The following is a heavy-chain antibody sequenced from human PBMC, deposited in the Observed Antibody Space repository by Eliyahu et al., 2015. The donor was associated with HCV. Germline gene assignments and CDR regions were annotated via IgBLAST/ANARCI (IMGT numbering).Heavy chain of an antibody. CDR3: ARAPELLWFGELLYEGYYFDY. D-gene: IGHD3-10*01. Sequence: QVQLQQWGAGLLKPSETLSLTCAVYGGSFSGYYXXWIRQPPGKGLEWIGEINHSGSTNYNPSLKSRVTISVDTSKNQFSLKLSSVTAADTAVYYCARAPELLWFGELLYEGYYFDYWGQGTLVTVSS. CDR2: INHSGST. CDR1: GGSFSGYY. V-gene: IGHV4-34*01. J-gene: IGHJ4*02.